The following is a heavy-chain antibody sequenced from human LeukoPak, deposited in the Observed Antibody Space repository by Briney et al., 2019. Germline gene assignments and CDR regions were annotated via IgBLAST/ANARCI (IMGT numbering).Heavy chain of an antibody. J-gene: IGHJ4*02. CDR1: GHTFSSYW. CDR3: ARLRTYGDYAINY. Sequence: GESLKISCKGSGHTFSSYWIGWVRQMPGKGLEWIGIISPADSDTRYSPSFQGQVTISADKSINTAYLQWSSLKASDTAMYYCARLRTYGDYAINYWGQGTLVTVSS. V-gene: IGHV5-51*01. CDR2: ISPADSDT. D-gene: IGHD4-17*01.